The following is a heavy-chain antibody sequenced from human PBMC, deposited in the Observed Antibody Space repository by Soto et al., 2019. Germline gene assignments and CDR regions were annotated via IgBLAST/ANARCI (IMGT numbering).Heavy chain of an antibody. Sequence: LSLTCTVSGGSISSNYWSWIRQPPGKGLEWIGYIYYSGSTNYNPSLKSRVSISVDTSKNQFSLNLTSVTAADTAVYYCARGGDLGIFLYFDYWGQGTLVTVSS. J-gene: IGHJ4*02. D-gene: IGHD3-3*01. CDR3: ARGGDLGIFLYFDY. CDR2: IYYSGST. V-gene: IGHV4-59*01. CDR1: GGSISSNY.